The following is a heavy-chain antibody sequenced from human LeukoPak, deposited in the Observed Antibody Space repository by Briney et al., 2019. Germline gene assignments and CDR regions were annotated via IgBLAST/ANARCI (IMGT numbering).Heavy chain of an antibody. D-gene: IGHD6-13*01. CDR1: GFTFSSYA. J-gene: IGHJ3*02. CDR3: ARSEAKLAPDAFDI. Sequence: GGSLRLSCAASGFTFSSYAMHWVRQAPGKGLEWVAVISYDGSNKYYADSVKGRFTISRDNSKNTLYLQMNSLSAEDTAVYYCARSEAKLAPDAFDIWGQGTMVTVSS. V-gene: IGHV3-30-3*01. CDR2: ISYDGSNK.